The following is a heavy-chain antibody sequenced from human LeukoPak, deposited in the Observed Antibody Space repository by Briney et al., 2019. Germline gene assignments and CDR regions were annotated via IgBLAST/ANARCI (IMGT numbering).Heavy chain of an antibody. CDR3: EVVPNY. CDR2: INPSDGST. D-gene: IGHD3-22*01. Sequence: ASVKVSCKASGYTFTSYYMQWVRQAAGQGLEWVGIINPSDGSTSSAQKFQGRVTMTRDTSTSTVYMELSSLRSEDTAVYYCEVVPNYWAQGTLVTVSS. V-gene: IGHV1-46*01. J-gene: IGHJ4*02. CDR1: GYTFTSYY.